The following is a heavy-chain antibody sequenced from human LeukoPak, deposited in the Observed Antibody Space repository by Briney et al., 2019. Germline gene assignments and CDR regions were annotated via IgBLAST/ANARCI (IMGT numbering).Heavy chain of an antibody. J-gene: IGHJ4*02. CDR3: ARGMSATSGYLELEY. Sequence: GGSLRLSCAASGFTFSSYAMSWVRQSPGKGLEWVSAISGSGGNTYSADPVKGRCSISRDNSLQTLFLHMDSLRAEDTAVYYCARGMSATSGYLELEYWGQGALVTVST. CDR1: GFTFSSYA. CDR2: ISGSGGNT. V-gene: IGHV3-23*01. D-gene: IGHD3-22*01.